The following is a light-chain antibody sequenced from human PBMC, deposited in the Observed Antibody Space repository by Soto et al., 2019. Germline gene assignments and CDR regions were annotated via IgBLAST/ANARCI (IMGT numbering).Light chain of an antibody. CDR3: TSYTSTSTYV. CDR2: DVT. J-gene: IGLJ1*01. CDR1: SSDVGAYNY. V-gene: IGLV2-14*01. Sequence: QSALTQPASVSGPPGQSITISCTGTSSDVGAYNYVSWYQHHPGKAPRLVIYDVTNRPSGISDRFSGSKSGNTAYLTISGLLAEDEADYYCTSYTSTSTYVVGTGTKLTVL.